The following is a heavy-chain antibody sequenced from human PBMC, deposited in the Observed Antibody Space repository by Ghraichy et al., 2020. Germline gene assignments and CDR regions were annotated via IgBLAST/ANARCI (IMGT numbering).Heavy chain of an antibody. CDR2: ISGSGGST. Sequence: GESLNISCAASGFTFSSYAMSWVRQAPGKGLEWVSAISGSGGSTYYADSVKGRFTISRDNSKNTLYLQMNSLRAEDTAVYYCAKGDDILTGRRKVDYWGQGPLVTVSS. J-gene: IGHJ4*02. CDR3: AKGDDILTGRRKVDY. CDR1: GFTFSSYA. V-gene: IGHV3-23*01. D-gene: IGHD3-9*01.